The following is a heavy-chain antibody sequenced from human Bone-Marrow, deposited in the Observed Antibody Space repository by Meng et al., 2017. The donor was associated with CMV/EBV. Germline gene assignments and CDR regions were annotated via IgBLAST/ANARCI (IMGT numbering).Heavy chain of an antibody. CDR3: ARQSLRDFDWADFDY. D-gene: IGHD3-9*01. CDR1: GFSVSYNY. CDR2: IYSGGST. V-gene: IGHV3-66*04. Sequence: GGSLRLSCAASGFSVSYNYMNWVRQAPGKGLEWVSVIYSGGSTNYADSVKGRFTISRDISKNTLYLQMNSLRAEDTAVYYCARQSLRDFDWADFDYWAQGTLVTVSS. J-gene: IGHJ4*02.